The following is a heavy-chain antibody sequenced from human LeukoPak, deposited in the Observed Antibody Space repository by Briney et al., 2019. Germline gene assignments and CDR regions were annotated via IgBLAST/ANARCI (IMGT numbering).Heavy chain of an antibody. Sequence: SETLSLTCSVSGGSIIIGNYYWSWTRQPAGKGLEWIGRIFSSGSTSYNPSLKSRVTISIDTSRTQFSLKLSSVTAADTAVYYCASPPPLTLGWFDPWGQGTLVTVSS. CDR3: ASPPPLTLGWFDP. J-gene: IGHJ5*02. D-gene: IGHD3-10*01. CDR2: IFSSGST. CDR1: GGSIIIGNYY. V-gene: IGHV4-61*02.